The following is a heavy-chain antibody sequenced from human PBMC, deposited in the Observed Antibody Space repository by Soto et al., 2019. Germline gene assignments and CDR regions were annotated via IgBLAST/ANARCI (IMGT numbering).Heavy chain of an antibody. CDR1: GFTFSSYG. V-gene: IGHV3-33*01. CDR3: ARDSITIFGVVIEIPTPFDY. CDR2: IWYDGSNK. Sequence: GGSLRLSCAASGFTFSSYGMHWVRQAPGKGLEWVAVIWYDGSNKYYADSVKGRFTISRDNSKNTLYLQMNSLRAEDTAVYYCARDSITIFGVVIEIPTPFDYWGQGTLVTSPQ. D-gene: IGHD3-3*01. J-gene: IGHJ4*02.